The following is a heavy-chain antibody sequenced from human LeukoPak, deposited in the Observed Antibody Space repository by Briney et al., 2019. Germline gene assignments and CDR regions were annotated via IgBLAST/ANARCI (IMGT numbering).Heavy chain of an antibody. J-gene: IGHJ4*02. D-gene: IGHD4-11*01. CDR2: IYTSGST. V-gene: IGHV4-61*02. CDR1: GGSISSGSYY. CDR3: ARDSLVVSNYDPRYFDY. Sequence: PSQTLSLTCTVSGGSISSGSYYWSWIRQPAGKGLEWIGRIYTSGSTNYNPSLKRRVTISVDTSKNQFSLKLSSVTAADTAVYYCARDSLVVSNYDPRYFDYWGQGTLVTVSS.